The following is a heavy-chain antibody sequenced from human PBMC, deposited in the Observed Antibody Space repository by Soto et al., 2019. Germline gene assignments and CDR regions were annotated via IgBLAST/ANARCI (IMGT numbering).Heavy chain of an antibody. CDR3: ARDPYYGSGGVSWFDP. CDR1: GYTFTSYG. Sequence: ASVKVSCKASGYTFTSYGISWVRQAPGQGLEWMGWISAYNGNTNYAQKLQGRVTMTTDTSTSTAYMELRSLRSDDTAVYYCARDPYYGSGGVSWFDPWGQGTLVTSPQ. CDR2: ISAYNGNT. D-gene: IGHD3-10*01. V-gene: IGHV1-18*01. J-gene: IGHJ5*02.